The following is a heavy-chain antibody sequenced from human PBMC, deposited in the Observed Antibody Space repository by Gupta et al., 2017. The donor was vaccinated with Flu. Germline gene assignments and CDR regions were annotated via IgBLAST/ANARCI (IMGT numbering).Heavy chain of an antibody. CDR2: INAGDGTT. CDR1: GYTFTSYA. Sequence: QVQLVQSGAEVKKPGASVKVSCKASGYTFTSYAIHWVRQAPGQRPEWMGWINAGDGTTKYLQNFQGRVTFTRDTSANTAFMELSSLTSEDTAVYYCVAVDYGDYGGQGTLVTVSS. CDR3: VAVDYGDY. J-gene: IGHJ4*02. V-gene: IGHV1-3*01.